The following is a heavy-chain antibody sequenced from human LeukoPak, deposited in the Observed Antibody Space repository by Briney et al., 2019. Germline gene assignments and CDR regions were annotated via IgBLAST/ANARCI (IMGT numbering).Heavy chain of an antibody. CDR3: ARLSQTPDYYGSGGYFYLGY. V-gene: IGHV1-8*01. D-gene: IGHD3-22*01. CDR1: RYTFTSYD. Sequence: ASVKVSCKGFRYTFTSYDINWVRQAPGQGLEWMGWMNPNTGNAGYAPKFQGRVTMTRDTSISTAYLELSGLRSEDTAVYCCARLSQTPDYYGSGGYFYLGYWGQGTRVTVSS. J-gene: IGHJ4*02. CDR2: MNPNTGNA.